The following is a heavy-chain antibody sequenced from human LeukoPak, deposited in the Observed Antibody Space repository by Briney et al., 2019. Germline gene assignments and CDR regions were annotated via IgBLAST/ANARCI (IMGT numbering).Heavy chain of an antibody. J-gene: IGHJ3*02. V-gene: IGHV5-51*01. Sequence: GASLKISCKGSGSSFTSYWIGWVRPMPGKGLEWMGIIYPGDSDTRYSPSFQGQVTISADKSISTTYLQWSSLKASDTAMYYCARPPRDDSSAYYSAFDIWGQGTMVTVSS. D-gene: IGHD3-22*01. CDR2: IYPGDSDT. CDR1: GSSFTSYW. CDR3: ARPPRDDSSAYYSAFDI.